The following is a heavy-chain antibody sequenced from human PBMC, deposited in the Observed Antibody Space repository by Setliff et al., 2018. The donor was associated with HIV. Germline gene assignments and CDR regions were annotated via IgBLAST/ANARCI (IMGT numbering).Heavy chain of an antibody. D-gene: IGHD6-19*01. V-gene: IGHV4-34*01. J-gene: IGHJ4*02. CDR1: GGSFSGSY. CDR2: INHSGST. Sequence: SETLSLTCAVYGGSFSGSYWSWIRQPPGKDLEWIGEINHSGSTNYNPSLKSRFTISVDTSKTQFSLKLSSVIAADTAVYYCTTSTVAGLFDYWDQGAPVTVSS. CDR3: TTSTVAGLFDY.